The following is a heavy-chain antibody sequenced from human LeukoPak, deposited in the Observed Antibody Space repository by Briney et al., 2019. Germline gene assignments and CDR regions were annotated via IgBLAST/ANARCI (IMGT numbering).Heavy chain of an antibody. J-gene: IGHJ6*02. CDR2: IKQDGSEK. D-gene: IGHD2-15*01. CDR1: GFTFSSYA. V-gene: IGHV3-7*01. CDR3: ARDDGDCSGGSCLFYGMDV. Sequence: GGSLRLSCAASGFTFSSYAMSWVRQAPGKGLEWVANIKQDGSEKYYVDSVKGRFTISRDNAKNSLYLQMNSLRAEDTAVYYCARDDGDCSGGSCLFYGMDVWGQGTTVTVSS.